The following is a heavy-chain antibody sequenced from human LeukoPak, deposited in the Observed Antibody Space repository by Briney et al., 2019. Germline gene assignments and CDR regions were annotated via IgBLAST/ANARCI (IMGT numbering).Heavy chain of an antibody. CDR1: GFSFSTYW. V-gene: IGHV3-7*01. D-gene: IGHD2-8*01. CDR2: IKQDGSEK. J-gene: IGHJ6*02. Sequence: GGSLRLSCAASGFSFSTYWMSWVRQAPGKGLEWVANIKQDGSEKYYVDSVKGRFTISRDNAKNSLYLQMNTLRAEDTAVYYCARDLRYCSNGVCYSDYYYGLDVWGQGTTVTVSS. CDR3: ARDLRYCSNGVCYSDYYYGLDV.